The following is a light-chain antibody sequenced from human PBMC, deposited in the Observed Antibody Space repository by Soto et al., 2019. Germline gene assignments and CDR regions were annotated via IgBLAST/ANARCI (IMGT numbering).Light chain of an antibody. J-gene: IGKJ1*01. Sequence: TQSPGTLSLSPGERATLSCRASQSVSSSYLAWYQQKPGQAPGLLIYGASSRATGIPDRFSASGSGTDFTLTISRLEPEDFAVYYCQQYGSSWTFGQGTKVDIK. CDR2: GAS. V-gene: IGKV3-20*01. CDR3: QQYGSSWT. CDR1: QSVSSSY.